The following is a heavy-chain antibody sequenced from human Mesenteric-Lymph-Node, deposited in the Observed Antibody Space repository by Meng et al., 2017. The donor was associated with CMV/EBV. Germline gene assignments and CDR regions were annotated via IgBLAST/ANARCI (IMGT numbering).Heavy chain of an antibody. Sequence: LTCAASGDTSSSSKWWTWVRQPPGEGLEWIGEIHHNGSTNYNPSLKSRVTMSLDKSRNHFSLKLNSVTAADTAVYYCTRRWTGYYVYWGQGTLVTVSS. CDR2: IHHNGST. CDR1: GDTSSSSKW. D-gene: IGHD3/OR15-3a*01. V-gene: IGHV4-4*02. J-gene: IGHJ4*02. CDR3: TRRWTGYYVY.